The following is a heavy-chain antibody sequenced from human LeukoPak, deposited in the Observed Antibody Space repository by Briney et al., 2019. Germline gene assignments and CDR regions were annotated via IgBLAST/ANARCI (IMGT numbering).Heavy chain of an antibody. CDR3: ARGYDSRSIMMGSL. V-gene: IGHV4-59*01. Sequence: SETLSLTCTVPVGSISSYYGSWIRQVPGKGLEWIGYFYYRRNTTYNPSLRSRVTLSVDTSRNQFSLELGSVSAADTAVYYCARGYDSRSIMMGSLWGQGTLVTVSS. J-gene: IGHJ4*02. CDR2: FYYRRNT. CDR1: VGSISSYY. D-gene: IGHD3-16*01.